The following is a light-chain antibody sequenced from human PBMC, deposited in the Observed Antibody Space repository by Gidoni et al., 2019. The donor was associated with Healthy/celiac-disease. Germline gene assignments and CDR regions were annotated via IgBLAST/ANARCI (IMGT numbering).Light chain of an antibody. CDR1: KLGNKY. J-gene: IGLJ2*01. V-gene: IGLV3-1*01. CDR2: QDS. CDR3: QAWDSSTEV. Sequence: SGQTASITCSGDKLGNKYACWYQQKPGQSPVLVIYQDSKRPSGIPERFSGSNSGNTATLTISGTQAMDEADYYCQAWDSSTEVFGGGTKLTVL.